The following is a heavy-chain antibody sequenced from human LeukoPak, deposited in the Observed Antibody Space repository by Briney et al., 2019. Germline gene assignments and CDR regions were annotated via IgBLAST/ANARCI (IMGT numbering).Heavy chain of an antibody. D-gene: IGHD3-22*01. CDR3: ARQGSYYYDSSGYSAY. Sequence: ASVTVSCKASGYTFTRYGISWVLQAPGQGLEWMGWISGYNGNTTYAQKLQGRVTMTTDTSTSTAFMELRSLRSDDTAVYYCARQGSYYYDSSGYSAYWGQGTLVTVAS. V-gene: IGHV1-18*01. J-gene: IGHJ4*02. CDR1: GYTFTRYG. CDR2: ISGYNGNT.